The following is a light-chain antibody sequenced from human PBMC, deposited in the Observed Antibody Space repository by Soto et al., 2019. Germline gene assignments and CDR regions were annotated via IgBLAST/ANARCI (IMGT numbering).Light chain of an antibody. V-gene: IGLV2-14*03. Sequence: QSALTQPASVSGSPGQSIAISCTGTSTDVGAYNFVSWYQQYPGKAPKLIIYDVSNRPSGVSSRFSGSKSGNTASMTISGLQAEDEADYYCSSYTPISTYVFGGGTKLTVL. J-gene: IGLJ1*01. CDR1: STDVGAYNF. CDR2: DVS. CDR3: SSYTPISTYV.